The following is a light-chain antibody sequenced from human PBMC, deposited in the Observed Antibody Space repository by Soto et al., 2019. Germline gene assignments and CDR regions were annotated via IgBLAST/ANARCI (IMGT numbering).Light chain of an antibody. CDR2: ENN. CDR1: SSNIGNNY. J-gene: IGLJ2*01. Sequence: QSVLTQPPSVSPAPGQTVTISCSGSSSNIGNNYVSWYQQLPGTAPKLLIYENNKRPSGIPDRFSGSKSGTSATLGITGLQTGDEADYYCGTWDSSLSAGVFGGGTKLTVL. V-gene: IGLV1-51*02. CDR3: GTWDSSLSAGV.